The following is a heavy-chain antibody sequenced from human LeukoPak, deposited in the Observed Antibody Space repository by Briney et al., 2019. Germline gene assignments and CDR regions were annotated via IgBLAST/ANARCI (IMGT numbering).Heavy chain of an antibody. CDR3: ARDHRLDSSSWYYENWFDP. CDR1: GGSFSGYY. D-gene: IGHD6-13*01. Sequence: SETLSLTCAVYGGSFSGYYWSWIRQPPGKGLEWIGETNHSGSTNYNPSLKSRVTISVDTSKNQFSLKLSSVTAADTAVYYCARDHRLDSSSWYYENWFDPWGQGTLVTVSS. V-gene: IGHV4-34*01. CDR2: TNHSGST. J-gene: IGHJ5*02.